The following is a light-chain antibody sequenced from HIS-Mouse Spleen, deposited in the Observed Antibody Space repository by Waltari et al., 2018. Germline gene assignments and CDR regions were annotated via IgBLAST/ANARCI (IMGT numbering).Light chain of an antibody. CDR3: MQALQTPWT. V-gene: IGKV2-28*01. Sequence: DIVMTQSPLSLPVTPGEPASISCRSSQSLLHSNGYNYLDWYLQKQGQSPQLLIYLGANLASGVTDRLSGSGSGTEYTLKISRVEAVDVGVYYCMQALQTPWTFGQGTKVEIK. J-gene: IGKJ1*01. CDR2: LGA. CDR1: QSLLHSNGYNY.